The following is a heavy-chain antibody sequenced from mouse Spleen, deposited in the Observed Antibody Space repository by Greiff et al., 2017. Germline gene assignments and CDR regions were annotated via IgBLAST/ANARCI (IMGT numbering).Heavy chain of an antibody. Sequence: QVQLKESGPGLVAPSQSLSITCTVSGFSLTGYGVNWVRQPPGKGLEWLGMIWGDGSTDYNSALKSRLSISKDNSKSQVFLKMNSLQTDDTARYYCAREPRAYYRYDDAMDYWGQGTSVTVSS. V-gene: IGHV2-6-7*01. J-gene: IGHJ4*01. CDR1: GFSLTGYG. D-gene: IGHD2-14*01. CDR2: IWGDGST. CDR3: AREPRAYYRYDDAMDY.